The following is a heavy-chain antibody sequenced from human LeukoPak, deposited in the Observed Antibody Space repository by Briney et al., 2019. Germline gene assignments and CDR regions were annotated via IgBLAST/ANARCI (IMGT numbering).Heavy chain of an antibody. CDR2: IYYSGST. CDR1: GGSISSSSYY. V-gene: IGHV4-39*01. D-gene: IGHD1-1*01. J-gene: IGHJ4*02. Sequence: TSETLSLTCTVSGGSISSSSYYWGWIRQPPGKGLEWIGSIYYSGSTYYNPSLKSRVTISVDTSKNQFSLKLSSVTAADTAVYYCARGRTRLNWGQGTLVTVSS. CDR3: ARGRTRLN.